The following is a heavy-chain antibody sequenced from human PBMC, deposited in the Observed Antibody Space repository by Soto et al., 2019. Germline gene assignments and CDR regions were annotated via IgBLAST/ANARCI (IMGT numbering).Heavy chain of an antibody. J-gene: IGHJ6*02. Sequence: EVQLVESGGGLVKPGGSLRLSCVASGFTFSGYSINWVRQAPGKGLEWVSYISGPSIYIYYADSVKGRFTISRDNAKSAGYLQMNRLRAEDTAVYYGPRGFRNGFNVWGQGTTVSVSS. D-gene: IGHD2-8*01. CDR3: PRGFRNGFNV. CDR2: ISGPSIYI. CDR1: GFTFSGYS. V-gene: IGHV3-21*01.